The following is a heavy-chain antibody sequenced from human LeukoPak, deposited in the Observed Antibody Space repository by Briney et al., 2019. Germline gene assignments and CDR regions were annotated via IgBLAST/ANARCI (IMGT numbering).Heavy chain of an antibody. D-gene: IGHD6-19*01. CDR1: GGSVSSGSYY. CDR3: ARGSSSGWYFTDGGDYFDY. V-gene: IGHV4-61*01. J-gene: IGHJ4*02. CDR2: IYYSGST. Sequence: PSETLSLTCTVSGGSVSSGSYYWSWIRQPPGKGLEWIGYIYYSGSTNYNPSLKSRVTISVDTSKNQFSLKLSSVTAADTAVYYCARGSSSGWYFTDGGDYFDYWGQGTLVTVSS.